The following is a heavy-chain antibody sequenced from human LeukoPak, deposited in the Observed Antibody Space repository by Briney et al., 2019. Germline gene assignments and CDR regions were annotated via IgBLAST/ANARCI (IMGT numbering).Heavy chain of an antibody. V-gene: IGHV1-18*01. CDR2: INCDNVNT. CDR1: GYYFSTYS. J-gene: IGHJ4*02. Sequence: ASVTVSCKTSGYYFSTYSINWVRQVPGQGLDWVGWINCDNVNTNYAQKFQGRVTMTTDTPTTTAYMELGSLTSDDTAVYYCAREWKGGDNWGQGSLVTVSS. CDR3: AREWKGGDN. D-gene: IGHD1-1*01.